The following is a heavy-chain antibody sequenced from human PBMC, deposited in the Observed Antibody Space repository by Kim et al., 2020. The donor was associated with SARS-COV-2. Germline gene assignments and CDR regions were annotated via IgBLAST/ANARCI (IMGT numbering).Heavy chain of an antibody. V-gene: IGHV4-31*08. J-gene: IGHJ3*01. D-gene: IGHD1-26*01. CDR1: GGSITNSGNY. Sequence: SETLSLTCTLSGGSITNSGNYWSWIRHHPGKGLEWIAYIFHTGRAYYSPSLQSRVTISVDTSNNQFSLTLTSVTAADTGVYYCATCGRNYGNSFYHWGPG. CDR2: IFHTGRA. CDR3: ATCGRNYGNSFYH.